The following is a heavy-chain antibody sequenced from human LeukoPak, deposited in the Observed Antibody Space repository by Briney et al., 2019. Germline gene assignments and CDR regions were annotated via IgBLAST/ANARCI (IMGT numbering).Heavy chain of an antibody. CDR1: GGSISSSSYY. V-gene: IGHV4-39*01. D-gene: IGHD6-13*01. J-gene: IGHJ6*02. Sequence: PSETLSLTCTVSGGSISSSSYYWGWIRQPPGKGLEWIGSIYYSGSTYYNPSLKSRVTISVGTSKNQFSLKLSSVTAADTAVYHCARHEKSSSWRYYYYYYGMDVWGQGTTVTVSS. CDR3: ARHEKSSSWRYYYYYYGMDV. CDR2: IYYSGST.